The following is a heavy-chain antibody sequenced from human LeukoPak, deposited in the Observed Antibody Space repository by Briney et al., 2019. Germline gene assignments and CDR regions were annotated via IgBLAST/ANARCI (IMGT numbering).Heavy chain of an antibody. CDR1: GFTFSSYG. CDR3: AKDFYSGELFHHAFDI. CDR2: IWYDGSNK. J-gene: IGHJ3*02. V-gene: IGHV3-33*06. Sequence: GGSLRLSCAASGFTFSSYGMHWVRQAPAKGLDWVAVIWYDGSNKYYADSVKGRFTISRDNSKNTLYLQMNSLRAEDTAVYYCAKDFYSGELFHHAFDIWGQGTMVTVSS. D-gene: IGHD3-10*01.